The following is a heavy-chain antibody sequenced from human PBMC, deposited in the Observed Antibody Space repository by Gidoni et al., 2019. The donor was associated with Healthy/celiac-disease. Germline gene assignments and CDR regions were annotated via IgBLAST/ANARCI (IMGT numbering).Heavy chain of an antibody. J-gene: IGHJ4*02. D-gene: IGHD3-10*01. CDR3: AREYGSGSYPPNFDY. Sequence: CQAPGKGLEWVSYISSSGSTIYYADSVKGRFTISRDNAKNSLYLQMNSLRAEETAVYYCAREYGSGSYPPNFDYWGQGTLVTVSS. V-gene: IGHV3-48*03. CDR2: ISSSGSTI.